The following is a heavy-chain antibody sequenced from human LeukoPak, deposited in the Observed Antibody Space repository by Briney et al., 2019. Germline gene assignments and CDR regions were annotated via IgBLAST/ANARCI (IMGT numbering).Heavy chain of an antibody. D-gene: IGHD2-8*02. J-gene: IGHJ4*02. V-gene: IGHV3-30*18. CDR3: AKGWGTKSTSRSPFYS. Sequence: GRSLRLSCAASGFTFSTYAMHWVRQAPGKGLEWVAGISYDGSNKYYADSVKGRFTISRDNSKNTLSLQMNSLRGEDTAVYYCAKGWGTKSTSRSPFYSWGQGTLVTVSS. CDR2: ISYDGSNK. CDR1: GFTFSTYA.